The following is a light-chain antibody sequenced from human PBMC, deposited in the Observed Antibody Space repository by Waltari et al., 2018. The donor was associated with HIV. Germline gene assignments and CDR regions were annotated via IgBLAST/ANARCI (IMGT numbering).Light chain of an antibody. CDR2: DAS. CDR1: QSISNN. J-gene: IGKJ1*01. V-gene: IGKV3-15*01. Sequence: EVVLTQSPGTVSVSPGERATLSVRTSQSISNNVVWYQMQPGQAPRLVIYDASTRATGIPVRFSGSGSGTEFTLTIASLQSEDFAVYLCQQYNNWPRTFGQGTKVEI. CDR3: QQYNNWPRT.